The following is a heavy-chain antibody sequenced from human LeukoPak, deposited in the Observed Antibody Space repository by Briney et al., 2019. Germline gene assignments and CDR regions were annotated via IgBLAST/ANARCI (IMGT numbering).Heavy chain of an antibody. CDR3: ASSVLVRGVIIGPDY. CDR2: IIPIFGTA. J-gene: IGHJ4*02. V-gene: IGHV1-69*01. Sequence: GASVKVSCKASGGTFSSYAISWVRQAPGQGLEWMGRIIPIFGTANYAQKFQGRVTITADESTSTAYMELSSLRSEDTAVYYCASSVLVRGVIIGPDYWGQGTLVTVSS. D-gene: IGHD3-10*01. CDR1: GGTFSSYA.